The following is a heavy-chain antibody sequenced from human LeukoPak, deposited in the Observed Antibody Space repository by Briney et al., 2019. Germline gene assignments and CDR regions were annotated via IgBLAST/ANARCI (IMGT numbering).Heavy chain of an antibody. CDR2: VYHTGST. J-gene: IGHJ5*02. Sequence: PSETLSLTCTVSGDPVSRGSYYWSWIRQPPGKELEWIGCVYHTGSTNYNPSLKSRVTISVDTSKNEFSLKMTSVTAADTAVYYCARGFASGWYSRYDPWGQGTLVTVSS. CDR3: ARGFASGWYSRYDP. CDR1: GDPVSRGSYY. V-gene: IGHV4-61*01. D-gene: IGHD6-19*01.